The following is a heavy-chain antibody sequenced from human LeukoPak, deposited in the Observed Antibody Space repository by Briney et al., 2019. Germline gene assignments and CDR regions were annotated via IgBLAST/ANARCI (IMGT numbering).Heavy chain of an antibody. CDR3: ARDRTEDDAFDI. Sequence: GGSLRLXCAASGFTFSSYWMSWVRQAPGKGLEWVANIKQDGSEKYYVDSVKGRFTISRDNAKNSLYLQMNSPRAEDTAVYYCARDRTEDDAFDIWGQGTMVTVSS. J-gene: IGHJ3*02. CDR2: IKQDGSEK. CDR1: GFTFSSYW. D-gene: IGHD1-14*01. V-gene: IGHV3-7*01.